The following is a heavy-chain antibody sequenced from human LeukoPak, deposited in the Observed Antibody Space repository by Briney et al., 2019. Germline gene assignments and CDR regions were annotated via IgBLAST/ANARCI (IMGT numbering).Heavy chain of an antibody. Sequence: ASVKVSCKASGYTFTGYYMHWVRQASGQGLEWMGWINPNSGGTNYAQKFQGRVTMTRDTSISTAYMELSRLRSDDTAVYYCASYSNYGESWFDPWGQGTLVTVSS. CDR3: ASYSNYGESWFDP. CDR2: INPNSGGT. V-gene: IGHV1-2*02. CDR1: GYTFTGYY. J-gene: IGHJ5*02. D-gene: IGHD4-11*01.